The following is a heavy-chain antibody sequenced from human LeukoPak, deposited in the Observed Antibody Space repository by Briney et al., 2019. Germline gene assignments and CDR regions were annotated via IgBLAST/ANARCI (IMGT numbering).Heavy chain of an antibody. CDR1: GYTFTGYY. CDR3: ARDWPGYSSYGDF. J-gene: IGHJ4*02. D-gene: IGHD6-13*01. CDR2: INPKRGGT. V-gene: IGHV1-2*02. Sequence: GASVKVSCKASGYTFTGYYIHWVRQAPGQGLEWMGWINPKRGGTNYAQKFQGRVALTTDTSITTAYMELSGLTSDDTAMYYCARDWPGYSSYGDFWGQGALVTVSS.